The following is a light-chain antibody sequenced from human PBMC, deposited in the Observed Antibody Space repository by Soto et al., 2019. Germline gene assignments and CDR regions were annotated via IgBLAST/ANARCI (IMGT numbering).Light chain of an antibody. CDR2: STN. CDR1: SRSVSTSYY. CDR3: VLYMGSGIRV. V-gene: IGLV8-61*01. J-gene: IGLJ2*01. Sequence: QTVVTQEPSFSVSPGGTVTLTCGLSSRSVSTSYYPSWYQQTPGQAPRTLIYSTNTRSSGVPDRFSGSILGNKAALTITGAQADDESDYYCVLYMGSGIRVFGGGTKLTVL.